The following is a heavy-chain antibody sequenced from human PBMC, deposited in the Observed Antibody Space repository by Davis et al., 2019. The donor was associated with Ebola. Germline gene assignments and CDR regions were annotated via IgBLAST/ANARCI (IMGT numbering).Heavy chain of an antibody. J-gene: IGHJ6*02. D-gene: IGHD3-22*01. CDR2: IRYDGSNK. CDR1: GFTFSSYG. CDR3: ARGGYYDSGGFKSRRKYYYGMDV. V-gene: IGHV3-30*02. Sequence: GGSLRLSCAASGFTFSSYGMHWVRQAPGKGLEWVAFIRYDGSNKYYADSVKGRFTVSRDNAKNTLYLQMNSLRAEDTAVYYCARGGYYDSGGFKSRRKYYYGMDVWGQGTTVTVSS.